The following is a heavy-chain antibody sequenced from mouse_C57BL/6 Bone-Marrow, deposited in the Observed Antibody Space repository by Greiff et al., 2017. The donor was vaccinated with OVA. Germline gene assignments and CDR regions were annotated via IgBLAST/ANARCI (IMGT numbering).Heavy chain of an antibody. Sequence: VQLQQSGPELVKPGASVKISCKASGYTFTGYYMNWVKQSHGKSLEWIGDINPNNGGTSYNQKFKGKATLTVDKSSSTAYMELRSLTSEDSAVYYCARRGVYYYAMDYWGQGTSVTVSS. J-gene: IGHJ4*01. CDR2: INPNNGGT. CDR1: GYTFTGYY. CDR3: ARRGVYYYAMDY. V-gene: IGHV1-26*01.